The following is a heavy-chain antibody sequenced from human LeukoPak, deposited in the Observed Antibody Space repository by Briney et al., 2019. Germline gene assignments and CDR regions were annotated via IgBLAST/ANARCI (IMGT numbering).Heavy chain of an antibody. D-gene: IGHD3-10*01. CDR2: ISAYNGNT. Sequence: ASVKVSCKASGYTFTSYGISWVRQAPGQGLEWMGWISAYNGNTNYAQKLQGRVTMTTDTSTSTAYMELSSLRSEDTAVYYCARDRVYYGSGSYIYWGQGTLVTVSS. V-gene: IGHV1-18*01. CDR3: ARDRVYYGSGSYIY. J-gene: IGHJ4*02. CDR1: GYTFTSYG.